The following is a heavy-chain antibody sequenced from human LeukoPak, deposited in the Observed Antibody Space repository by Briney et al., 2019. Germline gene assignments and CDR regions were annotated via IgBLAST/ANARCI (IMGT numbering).Heavy chain of an antibody. Sequence: GESLKISCKGSGYSFTSYWISWVRQMPGKGLEWMGRIDPSDSYTNYSPSFQGHVTVSADKSISTAYLQWSSLKASDTAMYYCARHESGYYGMDVWGKGTTVTVSS. J-gene: IGHJ6*04. CDR1: GYSFTSYW. V-gene: IGHV5-10-1*01. CDR3: ARHESGYYGMDV. D-gene: IGHD1-26*01. CDR2: IDPSDSYT.